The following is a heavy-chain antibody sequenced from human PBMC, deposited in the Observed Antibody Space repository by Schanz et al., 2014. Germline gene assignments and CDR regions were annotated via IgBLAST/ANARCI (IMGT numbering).Heavy chain of an antibody. CDR1: GFTFSTYA. J-gene: IGHJ4*02. D-gene: IGHD6-19*01. V-gene: IGHV3-23*01. CDR2: ISSGGRNI. CDR3: AKDHPSSGWPAFDV. Sequence: EVQLLESGGALVQPGGSLRLSCSASGFTFSTYAMNWVRQAPGKGLEWVSSISSGGRNISYADSVKGRFTISRDNSKNTLYLQMNSLRADDSAIYYCAKDHPSSGWPAFDVWGQGTQVTVSS.